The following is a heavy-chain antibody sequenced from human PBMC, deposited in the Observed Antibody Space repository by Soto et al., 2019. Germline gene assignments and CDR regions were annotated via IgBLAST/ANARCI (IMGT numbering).Heavy chain of an antibody. Sequence: SVKVSCKASGGTFISYAISWVRHAPLQGVECMGGIIPIFGTANYAQKFQGRVTITADKSTSTAYMELSSLRSEDTAVYYCARDPRIAVAASNWFDPWGQGTLVTVSS. CDR1: GGTFISYA. V-gene: IGHV1-69*06. D-gene: IGHD6-19*01. CDR2: IIPIFGTA. CDR3: ARDPRIAVAASNWFDP. J-gene: IGHJ5*02.